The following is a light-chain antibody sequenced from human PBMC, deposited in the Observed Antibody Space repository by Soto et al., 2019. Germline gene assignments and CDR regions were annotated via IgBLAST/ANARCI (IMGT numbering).Light chain of an antibody. CDR2: EGS. CDR1: SRDVGSYNL. CDR3: CSYAGSSTLV. Sequence: QPASVSGSPGQSITISCTGTSRDVGSYNLVSWYQQHPGKAPKLMIYEGSKRPSGVSNRFSGSKSGNTASLTISGLQAEDEADYYCCSYAGSSTLVFGGGTKVTVL. V-gene: IGLV2-23*01. J-gene: IGLJ2*01.